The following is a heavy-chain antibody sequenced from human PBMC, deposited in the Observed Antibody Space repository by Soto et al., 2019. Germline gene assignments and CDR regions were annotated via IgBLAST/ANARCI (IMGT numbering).Heavy chain of an antibody. V-gene: IGHV4-34*01. Sequence: QVQLQQWGAGLLKPSETLSLTCAVYGGSFSGYYWSWIRQPPGKGLEWIGEINHSGSTNYNPSLKSRFTISRDTSKNQFSLKLSSVTAADTAVYYCARVASSKRITIFGVVIRYFDYWGQGTLVTVSS. D-gene: IGHD3-3*01. CDR2: INHSGST. CDR3: ARVASSKRITIFGVVIRYFDY. CDR1: GGSFSGYY. J-gene: IGHJ4*02.